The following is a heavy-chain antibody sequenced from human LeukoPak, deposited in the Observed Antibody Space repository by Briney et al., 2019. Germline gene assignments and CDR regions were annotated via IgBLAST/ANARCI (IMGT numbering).Heavy chain of an antibody. CDR1: GFTSSSYG. CDR3: ARDTARVPVDP. CDR2: IWYDGSNK. D-gene: IGHD2-2*01. V-gene: IGHV3-33*01. J-gene: IGHJ5*02. Sequence: PGGSLRLSCAASGFTSSSYGMHWVRQAPGKGLEWVAIIWYDGSNKYYTDSVKGRFTISRDNSKSTLYLQMNSLRAEDTAVYYCARDTARVPVDPWGQGTLVIVSS.